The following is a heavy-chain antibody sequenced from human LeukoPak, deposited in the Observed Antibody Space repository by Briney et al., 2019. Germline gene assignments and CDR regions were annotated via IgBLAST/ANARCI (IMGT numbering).Heavy chain of an antibody. D-gene: IGHD3-22*01. J-gene: IGHJ5*02. CDR1: GYTFTGYY. CDR3: ARALGYYDSSGRGFDP. Sequence: ASVKVSCKASGYTFTGYYMHRVRQAPGQGLEWMGRINPNSGGTNYAQKFQGRVTMTRDTSISTAYMELSRLRSDDTAVYYCARALGYYDSSGRGFDPWGQGTLVTVSS. CDR2: INPNSGGT. V-gene: IGHV1-2*06.